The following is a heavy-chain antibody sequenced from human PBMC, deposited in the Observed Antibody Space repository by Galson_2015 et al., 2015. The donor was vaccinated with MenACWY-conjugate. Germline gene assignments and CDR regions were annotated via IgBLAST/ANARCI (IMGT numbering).Heavy chain of an antibody. CDR3: AKDMASIVGATTADDYYYYGMDV. CDR2: ISWNSGSI. V-gene: IGHV3-9*01. Sequence: SLRLSCAASGFTFDDYAMHWVRQAPGKGLEWVSGISWNSGSIGYADPVKGRFTISRDNAKNSLYLQMNSLRAEDTALYYCAKDMASIVGATTADDYYYYGMDVWGQGTTVTVSS. J-gene: IGHJ6*02. CDR1: GFTFDDYA. D-gene: IGHD1-26*01.